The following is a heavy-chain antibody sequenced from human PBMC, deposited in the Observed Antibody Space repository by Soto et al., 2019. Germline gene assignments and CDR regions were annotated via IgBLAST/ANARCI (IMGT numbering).Heavy chain of an antibody. CDR3: IAARRPTNDY. J-gene: IGHJ4*02. V-gene: IGHV3-23*01. CDR2: ISGSGGST. D-gene: IGHD6-6*01. Sequence: GGSLRLSCAASGFTFSSYAMSWVRQAPGKGLEWVPAISGSGGSTYYADSVKGRFTISRDNSKNTLYLQMNSLRAEDTAVYYCIAARRPTNDYWGQGTLVTVYS. CDR1: GFTFSSYA.